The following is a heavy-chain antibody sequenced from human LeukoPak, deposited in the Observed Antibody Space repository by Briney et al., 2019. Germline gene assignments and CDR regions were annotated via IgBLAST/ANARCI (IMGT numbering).Heavy chain of an antibody. CDR1: GYSFTSYW. J-gene: IGHJ4*02. CDR3: ARQVPVVGYYDSSGYDY. D-gene: IGHD3-22*01. CDR2: IYPGDSDT. Sequence: GESLKISCKGSGYSFTSYWIGWVRQMPGKGLEWMGIIYPGDSDTRYSPSFQGQVTISADKSIPTAYLQWSSLKASDTAMYYCARQVPVVGYYDSSGYDYWGQGTLVTVSS. V-gene: IGHV5-51*01.